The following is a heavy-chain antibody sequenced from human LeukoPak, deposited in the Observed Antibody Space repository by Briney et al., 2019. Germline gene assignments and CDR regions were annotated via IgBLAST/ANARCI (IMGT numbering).Heavy chain of an antibody. V-gene: IGHV3-66*04. D-gene: IGHD3-10*01. CDR2: IYSGGST. Sequence: GGSLRLSCAASGFTVSSNYMSWVRQAPGKGLEWVSVIYSGGSTYYADSVKGRFTISRDNSKNTLYLQMNSLRAEDTAVYYCARQTYYGSGSYTLDYWGQGTLVTVSS. CDR1: GFTVSSNY. CDR3: ARQTYYGSGSYTLDY. J-gene: IGHJ4*02.